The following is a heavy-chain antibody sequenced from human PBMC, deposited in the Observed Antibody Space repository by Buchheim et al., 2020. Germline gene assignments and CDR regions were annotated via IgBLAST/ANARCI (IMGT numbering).Heavy chain of an antibody. D-gene: IGHD6-13*01. CDR2: ISYDGSNK. Sequence: QVQLVESGGGVVQPGRSLRLSCAASGFTFSSYAMHWVRQAPGKGLEWVAVISYDGSNKYYADSVKGRFTISRDNSKNTLYLQMNSLRAEDTAVYYCARDSRSYRWQQLVLHYYGMDVWGQGTT. CDR1: GFTFSSYA. J-gene: IGHJ6*02. CDR3: ARDSRSYRWQQLVLHYYGMDV. V-gene: IGHV3-30-3*01.